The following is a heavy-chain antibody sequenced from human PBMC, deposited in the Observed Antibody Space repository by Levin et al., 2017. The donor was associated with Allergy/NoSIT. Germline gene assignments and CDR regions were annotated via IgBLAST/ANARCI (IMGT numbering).Heavy chain of an antibody. D-gene: IGHD2-8*01. Sequence: PSETLSLTCTVSGGSVSSNPWSWIRQSPGKGLEWIGDISYSGSANYNPSLKSRVTISLDASNNQFSVKLTSVTAADTAVYYCARLGYCTNGVCYTDWFDSWGQGTLVTVSS. CDR1: GGSVSSNP. CDR2: ISYSGSA. J-gene: IGHJ5*01. CDR3: ARLGYCTNGVCYTDWFDS. V-gene: IGHV4-59*02.